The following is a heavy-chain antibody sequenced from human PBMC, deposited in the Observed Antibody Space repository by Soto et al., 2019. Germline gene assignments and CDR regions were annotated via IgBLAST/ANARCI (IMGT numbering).Heavy chain of an antibody. Sequence: EVQLVESGGGLVQPGGSLRLSCAASGFSVSGHYMTWVRQAPGKGLEWVSLLYSGGSTYYADSVKGRFTISRDNSRNIFYLKMNSLRAGDPAEYYGGRGRGGNPYAGWGSGMDVGGQGPTVTVSS. V-gene: IGHV3-66*01. D-gene: IGHD3-10*01. CDR1: GFSVSGHY. CDR3: GRGRGGNPYAGWGSGMDV. J-gene: IGHJ6*02. CDR2: LYSGGST.